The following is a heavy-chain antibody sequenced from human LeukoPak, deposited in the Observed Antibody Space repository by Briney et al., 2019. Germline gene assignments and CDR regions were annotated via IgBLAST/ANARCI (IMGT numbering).Heavy chain of an antibody. Sequence: GGSLRLSCAASGFTFSNYGMHWVRQAPGKGLEWVAVISYDGSAKYYGDSVKGRFTISRDSSTNTLYLQMNSPRPEDTAVYYCAKDRRQWLATGAFDIWGQGTMVTVSS. D-gene: IGHD6-19*01. V-gene: IGHV3-30*18. CDR3: AKDRRQWLATGAFDI. CDR1: GFTFSNYG. J-gene: IGHJ3*02. CDR2: ISYDGSAK.